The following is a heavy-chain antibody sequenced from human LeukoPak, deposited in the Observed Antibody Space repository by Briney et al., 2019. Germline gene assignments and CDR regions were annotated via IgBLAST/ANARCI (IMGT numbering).Heavy chain of an antibody. V-gene: IGHV4-30-2*01. J-gene: IGHJ4*02. D-gene: IGHD1-26*01. Sequence: SETLSLTCTVSGGSISSGGYYWSWIRQPPGKGLEWIGYIYHSGSTYYNPSLKSRVTISVDRSKNQFSLKLSSVTAADTAVYYCAVDSGSYLDYWGQGTLVTVSS. CDR2: IYHSGST. CDR3: AVDSGSYLDY. CDR1: GGSISSGGYY.